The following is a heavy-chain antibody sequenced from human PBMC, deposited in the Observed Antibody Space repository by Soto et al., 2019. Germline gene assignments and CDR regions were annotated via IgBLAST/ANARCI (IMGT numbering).Heavy chain of an antibody. V-gene: IGHV4-31*03. CDR3: ARDADYGGSRGGMDV. CDR2: IYYSGST. Sequence: VRLEESGPGLVKPSESLSLICSVSGGSVNNANYFWNWIRHHPENGLEWIGYIYYSGSTRYSPSFKTRATLSIDTSKNQFSLRLNSVTVADTAVYFCARDADYGGSRGGMDVWGRGTTVTVSS. CDR1: GGSVNNANYF. J-gene: IGHJ6*02. D-gene: IGHD4-17*01.